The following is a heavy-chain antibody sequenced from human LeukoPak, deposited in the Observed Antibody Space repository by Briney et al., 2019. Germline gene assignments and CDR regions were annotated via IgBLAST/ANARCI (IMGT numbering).Heavy chain of an antibody. CDR2: IKSKTDGGTT. D-gene: IGHD2-15*01. J-gene: IGHJ4*02. CDR3: TTESRYCSGGSCYAFDY. CDR1: GFTFSNAW. Sequence: GGSLRLSCAASGFTFSNAWMSWVRQAPGKGLEWVGRIKSKTDGGTTDYAAPVKGRFTISRDDSKNTLYLQMNSLKTEDTAVYYCTTESRYCSGGSCYAFDYWGQGTLVTVSS. V-gene: IGHV3-15*01.